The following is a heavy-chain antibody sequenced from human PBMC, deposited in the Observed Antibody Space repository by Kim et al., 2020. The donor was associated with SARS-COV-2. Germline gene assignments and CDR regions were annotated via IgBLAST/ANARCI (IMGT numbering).Heavy chain of an antibody. CDR2: KQEGSGK. Sequence: KQEGSGKNYVYPVKGRFTISRDNAKNSLYLQMSSLRAGDTAVYYCARLFDPWGQGTLVTVSS. CDR3: ARLFDP. J-gene: IGHJ5*02. V-gene: IGHV3-7*04.